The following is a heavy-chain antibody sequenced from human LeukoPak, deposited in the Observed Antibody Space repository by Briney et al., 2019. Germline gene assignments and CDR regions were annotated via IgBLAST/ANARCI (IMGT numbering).Heavy chain of an antibody. CDR3: AKDHYYGQWIHVAEGDAFDI. CDR1: GFSFRDYP. J-gene: IGHJ3*02. Sequence: PGGSLRLSCEAAGFSFRDYPMGWVRRASGKRLEWVSGISAGADVIFYADPVKGRFTISRDNSKNTLYLQMNSLRAEDTAVYYCAKDHYYGQWIHVAEGDAFDIWGQGTMVTVSS. D-gene: IGHD3-10*01. CDR2: ISAGADVI. V-gene: IGHV3-23*01.